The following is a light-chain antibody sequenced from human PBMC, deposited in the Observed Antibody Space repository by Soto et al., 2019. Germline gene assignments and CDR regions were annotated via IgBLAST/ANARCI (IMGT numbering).Light chain of an antibody. CDR1: QSISSW. V-gene: IGKV1-5*02. J-gene: IGKJ1*01. CDR3: QQYNSYP. Sequence: DIQMTQSPSTLSASVGDRVTIICRASQSISSWLAWYQQKPGKAPKLLIYHASNLQSGVPSRFSGSGSGTEFTLTISSLQPDDFATYYCQQYNSYPFGQGTKVDIK. CDR2: HAS.